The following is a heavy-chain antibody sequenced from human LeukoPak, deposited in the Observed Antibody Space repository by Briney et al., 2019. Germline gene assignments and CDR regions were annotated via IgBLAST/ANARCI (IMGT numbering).Heavy chain of an antibody. CDR1: GGSISSYY. V-gene: IGHV4-59*01. J-gene: IGHJ5*02. Sequence: PSETLSLTCTVSGGSISSYYWSWIRQPRGKGLEWIGYIYYSGSTNYNPSLKSRVTISVDTSKNQFSLKLSSVTAAVTAVYYCARDYCSGGSCYSYNWFDPWGQGTLVTVSS. CDR3: ARDYCSGGSCYSYNWFDP. D-gene: IGHD2-15*01. CDR2: IYYSGST.